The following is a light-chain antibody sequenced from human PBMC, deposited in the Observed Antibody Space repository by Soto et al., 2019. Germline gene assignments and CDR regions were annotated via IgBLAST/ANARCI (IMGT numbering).Light chain of an antibody. V-gene: IGLV2-14*01. CDR1: SSDVGGYNY. Sequence: QSALTQPATVSGSPGQSITISCTGTSSDVGGYNYVSWYQQHPGKAPKLMIFEVSNRPSGVSNRFSGSKSGNTASLTISGLQTEDESYYYCTSYTSSFTPLFGTVTTV. CDR3: TSYTSSFTPL. J-gene: IGLJ1*01. CDR2: EVS.